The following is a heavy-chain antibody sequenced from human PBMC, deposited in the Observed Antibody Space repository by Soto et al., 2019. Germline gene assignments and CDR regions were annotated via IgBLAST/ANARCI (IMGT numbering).Heavy chain of an antibody. Sequence: QVQLVQSGAEVKKPGASVKVSCKASGYTFTSYDINWVRQATGQGLEWMGWMNPNSGNTGYAQKFQGRVTMTRNTPISKTYMELRSLSSEDRAVYHCASGGEDIRHLWDWFDPWGQGTLVTVSS. CDR3: ASGGEDIRHLWDWFDP. J-gene: IGHJ5*02. V-gene: IGHV1-8*01. D-gene: IGHD2-15*01. CDR1: GYTFTSYD. CDR2: MNPNSGNT.